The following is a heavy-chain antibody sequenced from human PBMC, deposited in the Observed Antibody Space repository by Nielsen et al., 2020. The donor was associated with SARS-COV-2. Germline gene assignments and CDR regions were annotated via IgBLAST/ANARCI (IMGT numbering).Heavy chain of an antibody. Sequence: SWIRQSPSRGLEWLGRTYYRSKWYNDYAVSVKSRVTINPDTSKNQFSLQLNSVTPKDTAVYYCARKLRSFDYWGQGTLVTVSS. CDR2: TYYRSKWYN. D-gene: IGHD1-1*01. J-gene: IGHJ4*02. V-gene: IGHV6-1*01. CDR3: ARKLRSFDY.